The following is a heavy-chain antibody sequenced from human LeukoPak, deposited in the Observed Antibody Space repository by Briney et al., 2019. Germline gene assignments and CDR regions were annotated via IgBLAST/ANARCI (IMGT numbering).Heavy chain of an antibody. Sequence: GGSLRLSCAASGFTFSSYWMSWVRQAPGRGLEWVATIKQDGSENYYVDSVKGRSTTSRENPKTSLYPQMNSLRAEDTAVYYCAQGGEMATRPVPFDYWGQGTLVTVSS. CDR1: GFTFSSYW. D-gene: IGHD5-24*01. V-gene: IGHV3-7*01. CDR2: IKQDGSEN. CDR3: AQGGEMATRPVPFDY. J-gene: IGHJ4*02.